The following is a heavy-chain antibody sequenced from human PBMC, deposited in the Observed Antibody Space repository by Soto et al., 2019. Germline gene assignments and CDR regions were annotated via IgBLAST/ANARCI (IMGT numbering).Heavy chain of an antibody. V-gene: IGHV4-31*03. Sequence: QVQLQESDPGLVKPSQTLSLTCTVSGGSISSGGYYWSWLRQHPGKGLEWIGYIFDSGTTYYNPSLKCRVTISVDPSKSQFSLRLTSVTATDTAVYYCASQASGWYPDYWGQGTLVTVSS. CDR1: GGSISSGGYY. CDR3: ASQASGWYPDY. J-gene: IGHJ4*02. D-gene: IGHD6-19*01. CDR2: IFDSGTT.